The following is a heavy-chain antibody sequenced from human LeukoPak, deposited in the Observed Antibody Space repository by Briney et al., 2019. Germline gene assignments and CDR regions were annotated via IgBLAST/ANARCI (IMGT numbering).Heavy chain of an antibody. Sequence: GGSLRLSCAASGFTFSIAWMTWVRQAPGKGLEWVGRIKSKTDGGTTDYAAPVKGRFTISRDDSKNTLYLQMNSLKTEDTAVYYCATDPEQWLVPHRYWGQGTLVTVSS. V-gene: IGHV3-15*01. CDR3: ATDPEQWLVPHRY. CDR1: GFTFSIAW. J-gene: IGHJ4*02. D-gene: IGHD6-19*01. CDR2: IKSKTDGGTT.